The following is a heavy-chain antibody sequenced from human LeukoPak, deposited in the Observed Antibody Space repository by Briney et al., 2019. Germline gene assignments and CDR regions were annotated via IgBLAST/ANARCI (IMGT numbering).Heavy chain of an antibody. V-gene: IGHV2-5*02. CDR2: IYWDDDK. J-gene: IGHJ4*02. CDR1: GFSLSTSGVG. CDR3: AHLRTGASRNYFDY. Sequence: SGPTLVKPTQTLTLTCTFSGFSLSTSGVGVGWIRQPPGKALEWLALIYWDDDKRYSPSLKSRLTITKDTSKNQVVLTMTNMDPVDTATYYCAHLRTGASRNYFDYWGQGTLVTVSS. D-gene: IGHD3-10*01.